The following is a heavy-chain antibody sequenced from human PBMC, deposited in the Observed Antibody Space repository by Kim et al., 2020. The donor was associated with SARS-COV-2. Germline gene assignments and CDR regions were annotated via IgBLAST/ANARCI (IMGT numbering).Heavy chain of an antibody. J-gene: IGHJ6*02. D-gene: IGHD2-8*01. CDR3: ARARGSTNGVCLYGMDV. Sequence: SLKSLVNISVDTSKTQFSLKLSSVTAADTAVYYCARARGSTNGVCLYGMDVWGQGTTVTVSS. V-gene: IGHV4-34*01.